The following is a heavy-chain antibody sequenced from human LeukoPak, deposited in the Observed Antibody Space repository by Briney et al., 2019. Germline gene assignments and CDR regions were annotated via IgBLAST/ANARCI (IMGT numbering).Heavy chain of an antibody. CDR1: GGSISTSSYY. J-gene: IGHJ4*02. CDR3: ARHRRPGSSWYCDY. V-gene: IGHV4-61*05. D-gene: IGHD6-13*01. CDR2: IYYSGST. Sequence: SSETLSLTCTVSGGSISTSSYYWGWIRQPPGKGLEWIGYIYYSGSTNYNPSLKSRVTISVDTSKNQFSLKLSSVTAADTAVYYCARHRRPGSSWYCDYWGQGTLVTVSS.